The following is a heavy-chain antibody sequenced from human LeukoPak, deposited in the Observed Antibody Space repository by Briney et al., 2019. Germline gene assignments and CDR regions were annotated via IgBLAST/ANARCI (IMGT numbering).Heavy chain of an antibody. CDR3: ASANRDGYNHKYC. CDR2: ISYDGSNK. Sequence: GGSLRLSCAASGFTFSSYAMHWVRQAPGKGLEWVAVISYDGSNKYYADSVKGRFTISRDNSKNTLYLQMNSLRAEDTAVYYCASANRDGYNHKYCWGQGTLVTVSS. V-gene: IGHV3-30-3*01. J-gene: IGHJ4*02. CDR1: GFTFSSYA. D-gene: IGHD5-24*01.